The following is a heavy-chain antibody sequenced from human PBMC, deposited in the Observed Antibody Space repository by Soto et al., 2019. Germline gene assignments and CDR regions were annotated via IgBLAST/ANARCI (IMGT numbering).Heavy chain of an antibody. CDR2: INPNSGGT. CDR1: GYTFTGYY. V-gene: IGHV1-2*02. J-gene: IGHJ3*02. Sequence: ASVKVSCKASGYTFTGYYMHWVRRAPGQGLEWMGWINPNSGGTNYAQKFQGRVTMTRDTSISTAYMELSRLRSDDTAVYYCASSYYDFWSGYNAFDIWGQGTMVTVSS. D-gene: IGHD3-3*01. CDR3: ASSYYDFWSGYNAFDI.